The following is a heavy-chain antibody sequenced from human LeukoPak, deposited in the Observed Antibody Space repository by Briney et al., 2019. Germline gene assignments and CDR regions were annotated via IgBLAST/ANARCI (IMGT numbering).Heavy chain of an antibody. CDR2: IYSGGST. J-gene: IGHJ4*02. V-gene: IGHV3-66*01. CDR1: GLTVSSNY. CDR3: ARVKRRGVFDY. D-gene: IGHD3-10*01. Sequence: GGSLRLSCAASGLTVSSNYMSWVRQAPGKGLEWVSVIYSGGSTYYADSVKGRFTISRDNSKNTLYLQMNSLRAEDTAVYYCARVKRRGVFDYWGQGTLVAVSS.